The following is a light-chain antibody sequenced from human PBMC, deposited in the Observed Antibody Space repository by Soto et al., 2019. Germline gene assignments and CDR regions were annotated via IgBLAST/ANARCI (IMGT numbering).Light chain of an antibody. Sequence: DIQMTQSPSTLSASVEARVTITCRGSQSISSWLAWYQQKPGKAPKLLIYKASSLESGVPSRFSGSGSGTAFTLTISSLQPDDFATYYCQQYNSYSITFGQGTRLAIK. CDR1: QSISSW. CDR3: QQYNSYSIT. J-gene: IGKJ5*01. V-gene: IGKV1-5*03. CDR2: KAS.